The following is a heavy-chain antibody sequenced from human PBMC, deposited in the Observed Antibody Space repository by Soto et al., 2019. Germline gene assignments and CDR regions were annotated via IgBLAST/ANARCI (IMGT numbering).Heavy chain of an antibody. J-gene: IGHJ4*02. CDR3: ARDMAMIGPHSKGGGY. CDR1: GFTFSSYS. V-gene: IGHV3-21*01. Sequence: EVQLVESGGGLVKPGGSLRLSCAASGFTFSSYSMNWVRQAPGKGLEWVSSISSSSSYIYYADSVKGRFTISRDNAKNSLYLQMNSLRAEDTAVYYCARDMAMIGPHSKGGGYWGQGTLVTVSS. D-gene: IGHD3-22*01. CDR2: ISSSSSYI.